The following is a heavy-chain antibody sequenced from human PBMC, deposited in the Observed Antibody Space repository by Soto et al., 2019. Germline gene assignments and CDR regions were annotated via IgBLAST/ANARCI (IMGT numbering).Heavy chain of an antibody. D-gene: IGHD3-22*01. J-gene: IGHJ4*02. CDR1: GHTVTSYA. CDR2: INAGNGNT. CDR3: ARDKNPNCYDSSGYYSD. V-gene: IGHV1-3*01. Sequence: ASVKVSCKASGHTVTSYAMYWGRQAPGQRLEWMGWINAGNGNTKYSQKFQGRVTITRDTSASTAYTELSSLRSEDTAVYYCARDKNPNCYDSSGYYSDWGQGTLVTVSS.